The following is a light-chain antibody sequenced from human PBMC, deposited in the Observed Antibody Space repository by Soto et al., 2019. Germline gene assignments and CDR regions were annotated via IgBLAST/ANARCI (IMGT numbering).Light chain of an antibody. CDR1: QSVSSN. J-gene: IGKJ1*01. CDR3: RQYNNWPT. V-gene: IGKV3-15*01. Sequence: EIVMTQSPATLSVSPGERATLSCRASQSVSSNLAWYQQKPGQAPRLLIYDASTRATGVLARFSGSGSGTEFPLTISSLPSEHFAGYFCRQYNNWPTFGQGTKVEIK. CDR2: DAS.